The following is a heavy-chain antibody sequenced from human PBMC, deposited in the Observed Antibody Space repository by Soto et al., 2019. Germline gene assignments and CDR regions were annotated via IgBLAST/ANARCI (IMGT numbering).Heavy chain of an antibody. CDR1: GFTFSTHG. V-gene: IGHV3-30*18. J-gene: IGHJ6*02. D-gene: IGHD2-15*01. CDR3: AKDLSGARWYYDALDV. CDR2: TSYDGTNK. Sequence: AGGSLRLSCEVSGFTFSTHGMHWVRQAPGKGLEWVAGTSYDGTNKYYARSVHGRFTISRENSMKTLYLQMNSLRTEDTAVYYCAKDLSGARWYYDALDVWGQGTTVTVSS.